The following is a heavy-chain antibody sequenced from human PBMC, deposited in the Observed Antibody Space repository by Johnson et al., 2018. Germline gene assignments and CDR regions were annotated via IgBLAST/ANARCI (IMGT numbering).Heavy chain of an antibody. D-gene: IGHD4-17*01. Sequence: QVQLQQSGPGLVKPSQTLSLTCAISGDSVSSNSAAWNWTRQSPSRGLEWLGRTYYRSKWYNDYAVSVTSRITINLDTSKNQYSLQLNSVTPEDTAVYYGARGGERDYGDYTRRCYHYGMDVWGQGTTVTVSS. CDR3: ARGGERDYGDYTRRCYHYGMDV. J-gene: IGHJ6*02. CDR2: TYYRSKWYN. CDR1: GDSVSSNSAA. V-gene: IGHV6-1*01.